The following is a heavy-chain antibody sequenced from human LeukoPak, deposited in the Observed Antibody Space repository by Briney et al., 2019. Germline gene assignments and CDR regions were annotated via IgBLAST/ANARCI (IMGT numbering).Heavy chain of an antibody. V-gene: IGHV1-69*13. CDR3: AREGSGYSGPAFDI. D-gene: IGHD3-22*01. CDR1: GGTFSSYA. CDR2: IIPIFGTA. J-gene: IGHJ3*02. Sequence: SVKVSCKASGGTFSSYAISWVRQAPGQGLEWMGGIIPIFGTANYAQKFQGRVTITADESTSTAYMELSSLRSEDTAVYYCAREGSGYSGPAFDIWGQGTMATVSS.